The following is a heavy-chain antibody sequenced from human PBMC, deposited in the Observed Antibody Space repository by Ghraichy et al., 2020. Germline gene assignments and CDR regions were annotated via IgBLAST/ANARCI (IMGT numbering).Heavy chain of an antibody. V-gene: IGHV3-33*01. D-gene: IGHD1-26*01. CDR2: IWSDGSNK. CDR1: GFTFSSYG. Sequence: GGSLRLSCAASGFTFSSYGMHWVRQAPGKGLEWVELIWSDGSNKYYADSVKSRFTISRDNSKNTLYLQVNSLRAEDTAVYYCATSMFQWELHWGQGTLVTVSS. CDR3: ATSMFQWELH. J-gene: IGHJ1*01.